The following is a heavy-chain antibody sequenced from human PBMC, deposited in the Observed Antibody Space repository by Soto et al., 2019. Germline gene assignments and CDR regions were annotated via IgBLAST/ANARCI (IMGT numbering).Heavy chain of an antibody. D-gene: IGHD3-10*01. CDR1: DFDFSGYG. Sequence: LILLNPACDFDFSGYGIHWVRQAPGKGLEWVAASSYDGRETFYADSAKGRFTVSKEMSKNTAFLQMNALRHEDTAVYFCARDSGWPILNFDNWGQGTPVTVSS. CDR2: SSYDGRET. J-gene: IGHJ4*02. V-gene: IGHV3-30*03. CDR3: ARDSGWPILNFDN.